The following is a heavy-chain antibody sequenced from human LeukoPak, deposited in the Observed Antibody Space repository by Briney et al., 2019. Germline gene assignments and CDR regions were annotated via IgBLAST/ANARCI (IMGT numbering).Heavy chain of an antibody. V-gene: IGHV3-33*01. CDR3: ARDYSTTWSYGVDV. CDR1: GFSFSSYG. CDR2: IWHDESNK. Sequence: PGRSLRLSCAASGFSFSSYGMHWVRQTPGKGLEWVAVIWHDESNKNYADSVKGRFTISRDNSKNTLYLQMNSLRAEDTAVYYCARDYSTTWSYGVDVWGQGTTVTVSS. D-gene: IGHD2-2*01. J-gene: IGHJ6*02.